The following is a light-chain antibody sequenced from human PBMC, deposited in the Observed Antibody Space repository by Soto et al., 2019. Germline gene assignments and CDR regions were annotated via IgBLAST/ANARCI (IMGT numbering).Light chain of an antibody. CDR3: CSYAGSPYV. CDR2: DVS. Sequence: QSVLTQPRSVSGSPGQSVAISCTGTSSDVGDYVSWYQQHPGKAPKVMIYDVSKRPSGVPDRFSGSKSGNTASLTISGLQAEDEADYYCCSYAGSPYVFGTGAK. V-gene: IGLV2-11*01. J-gene: IGLJ1*01. CDR1: SSDVGDY.